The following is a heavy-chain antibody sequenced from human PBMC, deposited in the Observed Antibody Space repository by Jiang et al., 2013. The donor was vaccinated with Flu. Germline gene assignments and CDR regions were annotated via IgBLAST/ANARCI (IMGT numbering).Heavy chain of an antibody. V-gene: IGHV2-5*02. CDR2: IYWDDDK. D-gene: IGHD1-26*01. CDR3: AHRRSFPMGDYFDY. J-gene: IGHJ4*02. CDR1: GFSLSTSGVG. Sequence: KPTQTLTLTCTFSGFSLSTSGVGVGWIRQPPGKALEWLALIYWDDDKRYSPSLKSRLTITKDTSKNQVVLTMTNMDPVDTATYYCAHRRSFPMGDYFDYWGQGTLVTVSS.